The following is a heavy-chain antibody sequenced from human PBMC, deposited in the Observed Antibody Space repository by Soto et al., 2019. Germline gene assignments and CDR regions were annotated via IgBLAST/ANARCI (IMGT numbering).Heavy chain of an antibody. D-gene: IGHD3-10*01. CDR3: AMTPYYYGPGDFDY. CDR2: IYYSGST. J-gene: IGHJ4*02. V-gene: IGHV4-59*01. Sequence: SETLSLTCTVSGGSISSYYWSWIRQPPGKGLEWIGYIYYSGSTNYNPSLKSRVTISVDTSKNQFSLKLSSVTAADTAVYYCAMTPYYYGPGDFDYWGQGTLVTVSS. CDR1: GGSISSYY.